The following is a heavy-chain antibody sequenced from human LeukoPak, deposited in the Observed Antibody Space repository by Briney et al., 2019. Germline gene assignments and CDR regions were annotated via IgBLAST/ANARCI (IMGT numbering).Heavy chain of an antibody. CDR2: ISAYNGKT. Sequence: ASVKVSCKASGYTFTSYGISWVRQAPGQGSEGMGWISAYNGKTNYAQKLQGRVTITTDTSTSTAYMELRSLRSDDTAVYYCARDRFLSPFDYWGQGTLVTVSS. V-gene: IGHV1-18*01. J-gene: IGHJ4*02. CDR3: ARDRFLSPFDY. D-gene: IGHD3-10*01. CDR1: GYTFTSYG.